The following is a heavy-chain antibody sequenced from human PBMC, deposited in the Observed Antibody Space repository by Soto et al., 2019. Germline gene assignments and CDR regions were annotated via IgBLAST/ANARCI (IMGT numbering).Heavy chain of an antibody. CDR1: GGSFSGFY. V-gene: IGHV4-34*01. J-gene: IGHJ6*02. D-gene: IGHD1-1*01. Sequence: SETLSLTCAVNGGSFSGFYWTWIRQSPGRGLEWIGEINHSGSARYSPSLKSRVTISLDTSNNQFSLKLSSVTAADTAVYYCSRTPYRRQLVRYYYGLDVWGQGTTVTVSS. CDR2: INHSGSA. CDR3: SRTPYRRQLVRYYYGLDV.